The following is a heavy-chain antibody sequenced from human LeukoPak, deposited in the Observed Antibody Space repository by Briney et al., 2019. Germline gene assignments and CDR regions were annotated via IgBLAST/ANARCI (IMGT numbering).Heavy chain of an antibody. CDR2: IRFDGTSA. J-gene: IGHJ3*02. CDR1: GFIFTSYG. Sequence: PGGSLRLSCAASGFIFTSYGMHWVREAPGRGLEWVAFIRFDGTSAYYADSVKGRFTVSRDNSKNTLYLQMNSLRVEDTAVYYCAKVSVVTVNDAFDIWGQGTMVIVSS. CDR3: AKVSVVTVNDAFDI. D-gene: IGHD3-22*01. V-gene: IGHV3-30*02.